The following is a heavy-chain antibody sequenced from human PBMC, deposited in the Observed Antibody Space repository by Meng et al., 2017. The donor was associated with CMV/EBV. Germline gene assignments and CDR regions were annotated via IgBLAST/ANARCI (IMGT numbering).Heavy chain of an antibody. CDR3: ARSTKVVVPAAIHYYYGMDV. CDR1: GYTFTGYY. Sequence: ASVKVSCKASGYTFTGYYMHWVRQAPGQGLEWMGWINPNSGGTNYAQKFQGRVTMTRDTSISTAYMELSRLRSDDTAVYYCARSTKVVVPAAIHYYYGMDVWGQGTTVTVSS. CDR2: INPNSGGT. D-gene: IGHD2-2*01. V-gene: IGHV1-2*02. J-gene: IGHJ6*02.